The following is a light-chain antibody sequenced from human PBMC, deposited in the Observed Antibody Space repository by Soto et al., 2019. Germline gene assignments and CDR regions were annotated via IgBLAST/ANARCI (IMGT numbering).Light chain of an antibody. CDR1: SSDVGGYNY. V-gene: IGLV2-14*01. CDR2: DVS. CDR3: SSYTSSSTRLYV. Sequence: QSALTQPASVSGSPGQSITISCTGTSSDVGGYNYVSWYQQHPGKAPKLMIYDVSNRPSGGSNRFSGSKSGNTASLTISGLQAEDEADYYCSSYTSSSTRLYVFATGTKVTVL. J-gene: IGLJ1*01.